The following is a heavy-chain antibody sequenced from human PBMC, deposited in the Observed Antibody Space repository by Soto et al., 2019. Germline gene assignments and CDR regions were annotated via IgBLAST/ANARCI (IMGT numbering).Heavy chain of an antibody. Sequence: ASVKVSCQASGYTFTGYYMHWVRQAPGQGLEWMGWLNPNSGGSNYAQKFQGRVTMTRDTSISTAYMELSRLRTDDTAVYYCARDFSSGYYSYYYYYGMDVWGQGTTVTVSS. CDR3: ARDFSSGYYSYYYYYGMDV. J-gene: IGHJ6*02. D-gene: IGHD3-22*01. V-gene: IGHV1-2*02. CDR2: LNPNSGGS. CDR1: GYTFTGYY.